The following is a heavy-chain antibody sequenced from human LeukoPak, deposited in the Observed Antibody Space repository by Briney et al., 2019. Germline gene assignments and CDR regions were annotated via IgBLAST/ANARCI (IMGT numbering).Heavy chain of an antibody. J-gene: IGHJ4*02. CDR1: GGSLSTYY. CDR2: IYTSGSN. Sequence: SETLSLTCTVSGGSLSTYYWSWIRQPAGKGLEWIGRIYTSGSNNYNPSLKSRITMSVDTSKNQFSLNLSSVAAADTAVYYCAREGGGAAARSFDYWGQGTLVTVSS. CDR3: AREGGGAAARSFDY. V-gene: IGHV4-4*07. D-gene: IGHD6-13*01.